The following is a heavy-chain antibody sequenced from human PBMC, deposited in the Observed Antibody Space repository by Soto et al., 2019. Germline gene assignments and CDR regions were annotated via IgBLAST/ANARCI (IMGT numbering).Heavy chain of an antibody. CDR2: IYYSGST. CDR1: GGSISSGDYY. CDR3: ARDRRLYGDYIDY. V-gene: IGHV4-30-4*01. J-gene: IGHJ4*02. Sequence: QVQLQESGPGLVKPSQTLSLTCTVSGGSISSGDYYWSWIRQPPGKGLEWIGYIYYSGSTYYNPSLKRRVTISVDTSKNQFSLKLSSVTAADTAVYYCARDRRLYGDYIDYWGQGTLVTVSS. D-gene: IGHD4-17*01.